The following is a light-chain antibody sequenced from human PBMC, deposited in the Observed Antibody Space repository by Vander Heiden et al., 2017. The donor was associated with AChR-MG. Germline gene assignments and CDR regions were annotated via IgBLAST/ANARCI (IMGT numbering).Light chain of an antibody. CDR1: SSDIGGYSY. J-gene: IGLJ1*01. CDR2: DVT. Sequence: QSALTQPASVSGSPGQSITISCTGTSSDIGGYSYVSWYQQHPGRAPKLLIYDVTNRPSGVSTRFSGSKSGNTASLTISGLQAEDEADYYCNSYTTSTTLYVFGTGTKVTVL. CDR3: NSYTTSTTLYV. V-gene: IGLV2-14*03.